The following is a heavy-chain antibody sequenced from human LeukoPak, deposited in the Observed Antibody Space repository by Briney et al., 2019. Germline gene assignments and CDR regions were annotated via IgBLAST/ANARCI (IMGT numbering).Heavy chain of an antibody. V-gene: IGHV4-31*03. D-gene: IGHD3-10*01. J-gene: IGHJ4*02. Sequence: PSQTLSLTCTVSGGSISSGGYYWSWIRQHPGKGLEWIGYIYYSGSTYYNPSLKSRVTISVDTSKNQFSLKLSSVTAADTAVYYCARVPYGSGSYEDYWGQGTLVTVSS. CDR2: IYYSGST. CDR3: ARVPYGSGSYEDY. CDR1: GGSISSGGYY.